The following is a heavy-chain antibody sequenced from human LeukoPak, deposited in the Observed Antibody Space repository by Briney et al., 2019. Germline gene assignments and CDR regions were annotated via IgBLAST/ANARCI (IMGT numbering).Heavy chain of an antibody. CDR3: ARSGSTGYSLDY. CDR1: GYSFTGYF. V-gene: IGHV1-2*02. CDR2: IDPNSGDT. J-gene: IGHJ4*02. Sequence: ASVKVSCKASGYSFTGYFIHWVRQAPGQGLEWMGCIDPNSGDTKYAQKFQGRVSMPRDTSTRTAYMALSRLRSDDTAVYFCARSGSTGYSLDYWGQETLVTVSS. D-gene: IGHD3-22*01.